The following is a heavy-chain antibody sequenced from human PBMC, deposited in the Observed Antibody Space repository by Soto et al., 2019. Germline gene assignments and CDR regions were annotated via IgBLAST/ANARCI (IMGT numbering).Heavy chain of an antibody. V-gene: IGHV3-30-3*01. J-gene: IGHJ6*02. CDR1: GFTFSSYV. CDR3: ARAGCDGGRCYTLVGLRYGMDV. CDR2: ISYDGNNK. Sequence: QVQLVESGGGVVQPGRSLRLSCAASGFTFSSYVMHWVRQAPGKGLEWVAVISYDGNNKYYADSVKGRFTISRDNSKNTLYLQMNSLRAEDTAVYYCARAGCDGGRCYTLVGLRYGMDVWGPGTTVTVSS. D-gene: IGHD2-15*01.